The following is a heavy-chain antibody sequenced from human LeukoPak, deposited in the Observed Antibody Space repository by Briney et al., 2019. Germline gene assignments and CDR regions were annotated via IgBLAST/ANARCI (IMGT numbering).Heavy chain of an antibody. D-gene: IGHD2-15*01. V-gene: IGHV3-23*01. J-gene: IGHJ4*02. CDR2: ISVSATAT. Sequence: GGTLRLSCAASGFRFSSYGMAWVRQAPGQGLEWVAVISVSATATNYAASVKGRFTISRDDSKNTLYLQMNSLRVEDTAAYYCVKEGDFRIPFDYWGQGTLVTVSS. CDR1: GFRFSSYG. CDR3: VKEGDFRIPFDY.